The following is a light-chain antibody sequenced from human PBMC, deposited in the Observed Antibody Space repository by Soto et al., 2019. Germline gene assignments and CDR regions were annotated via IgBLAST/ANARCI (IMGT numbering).Light chain of an antibody. CDR2: DVN. Sequence: QSALTQPPSVSGSPGQSVAIPCTGTSSDVGSYNRVSWYQQPPGTAPKLMIYDVNNRPSGVPDRFSGSKSGNTASLTISGLQAEDEADYHCSSYTISSTYVFGTGTKVTVL. J-gene: IGLJ1*01. CDR3: SSYTISSTYV. V-gene: IGLV2-18*02. CDR1: SSDVGSYNR.